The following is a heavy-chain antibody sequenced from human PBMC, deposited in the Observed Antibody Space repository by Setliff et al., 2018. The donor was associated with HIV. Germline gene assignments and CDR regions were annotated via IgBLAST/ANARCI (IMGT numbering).Heavy chain of an antibody. D-gene: IGHD2-21*01. CDR2: INHSGST. J-gene: IGHJ6*03. CDR1: GGSFSGYY. CDR3: ARVTYYYYYYMDV. Sequence: SETLSLTCAVSGGSFSGYYWNWVRQPPGKGPEWLGEINHSGSTNYNPSLKSRVTISLDTSKNQFSLKLKSVTAADTAVYWCARVTYYYYYYMDVWGKGTTVTVSS. V-gene: IGHV4-34*01.